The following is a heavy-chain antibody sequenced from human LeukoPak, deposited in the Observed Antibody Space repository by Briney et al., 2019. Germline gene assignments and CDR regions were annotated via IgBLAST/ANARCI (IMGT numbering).Heavy chain of an antibody. CDR1: GGSISSYY. V-gene: IGHV4-4*07. J-gene: IGHJ4*02. Sequence: SETLSLTCTVSGGSISSYYWSWIRQPAGKGLEWIGRIYTSGSTNYNPSLKSRVTMSVDTSKNQFSLKLSSVTAEDTAVYYCAKDQGYDFWSGYLAPGVYWGQGTLVTVSS. D-gene: IGHD3-3*01. CDR2: IYTSGST. CDR3: AKDQGYDFWSGYLAPGVY.